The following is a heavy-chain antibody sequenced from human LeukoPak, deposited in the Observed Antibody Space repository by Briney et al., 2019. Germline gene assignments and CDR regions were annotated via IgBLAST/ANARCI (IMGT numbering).Heavy chain of an antibody. D-gene: IGHD5-18*01. CDR2: IIPIFGTA. J-gene: IGHJ4*02. CDR1: GGTFSSYA. CDR3: ARARDHTAMPAAPLDY. V-gene: IGHV1-69*05. Sequence: EASVKVSCKASGGTFSSYAISWVRQAPGQGLEWMGGIIPIFGTANYAQKFQGRVTITTDESTSTAYMELSSLRSEDTAVYYCARARDHTAMPAAPLDYWGQGTLVTVSS.